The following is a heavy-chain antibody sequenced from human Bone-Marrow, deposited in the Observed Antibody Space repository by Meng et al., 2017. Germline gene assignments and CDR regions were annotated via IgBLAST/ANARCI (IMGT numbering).Heavy chain of an antibody. J-gene: IGHJ4*02. CDR1: GGSFSSSRYY. D-gene: IGHD3-22*01. Sequence: SETLSLTCTVSGGSFSSSRYYWGWIRQPPGKGLEWIGSIYYSGSTYYNPSLRSRVTISVDTSKNQFSLTLNSVTAADTAIYYCARGLTMIGRYFDYWGQGTLVTVSS. CDR2: IYYSGST. CDR3: ARGLTMIGRYFDY. V-gene: IGHV4-39*07.